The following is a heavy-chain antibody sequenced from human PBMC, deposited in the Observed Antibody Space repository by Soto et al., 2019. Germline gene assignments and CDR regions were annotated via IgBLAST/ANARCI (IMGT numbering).Heavy chain of an antibody. V-gene: IGHV2-70*20. CDR3: GRIPVAVAGFYGMDV. J-gene: IGHJ6*02. CDR2: IDWHDDI. CDR1: GLPRITSGMC. D-gene: IGHD6-13*01. Sequence: TPTFTLTFTSSGLPRITSGMCVGWVRQALGKSLEWLALIDWHDDIYYRTSLKTCVTTAKVTSNNHVVLTMSNMYPVDTATYYCGRIPVAVAGFYGMDVWGQWPTVTVLL.